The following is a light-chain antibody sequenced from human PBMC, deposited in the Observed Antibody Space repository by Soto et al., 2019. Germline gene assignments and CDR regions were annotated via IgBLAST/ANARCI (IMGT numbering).Light chain of an antibody. CDR2: DAS. J-gene: IGKJ1*01. CDR1: QSVSTY. V-gene: IGKV3-11*01. Sequence: EIVLTQSPATLSLSPGERATLSCRASQSVSTYLAWYQQKPGQAPRLLIYDASNRATGIPARFSGSGSGTDFTLTIRSLEPEDFALYYCQQRSNWPPTWTFGQGPKVEIK. CDR3: QQRSNWPPTWT.